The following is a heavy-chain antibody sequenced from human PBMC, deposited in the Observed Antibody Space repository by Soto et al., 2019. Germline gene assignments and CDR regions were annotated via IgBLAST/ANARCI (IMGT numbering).Heavy chain of an antibody. V-gene: IGHV4-39*01. Sequence: QLQLQESGPGLVKPSETLSLTCTVSGGSISSSSYYWGWIRQPPGKGLEWIGSIYYSGSTYYNPSLKSRVTISVDTSKNQFSLKLSSVTAADTAVYYCASGLGLLWFGELLSIDYWGQGTLVTVSS. D-gene: IGHD3-10*01. J-gene: IGHJ4*02. CDR3: ASGLGLLWFGELLSIDY. CDR2: IYYSGST. CDR1: GGSISSSSYY.